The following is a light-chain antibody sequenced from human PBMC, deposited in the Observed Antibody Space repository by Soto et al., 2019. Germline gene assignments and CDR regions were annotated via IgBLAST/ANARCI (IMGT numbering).Light chain of an antibody. CDR2: GAS. CDR1: QSVSNNY. J-gene: IGKJ1*01. CDR3: QQYGSSGT. V-gene: IGKV3-20*01. Sequence: EIVLTQSPGTLPLSPGEGATLSCRASQSVSNNYLAWYQQKPGQAPRLLIYGASNRATGIPDRFSGSGSGTDFTLTISRLEPEDFAVYYCQQYGSSGTFGQGNKVDIK.